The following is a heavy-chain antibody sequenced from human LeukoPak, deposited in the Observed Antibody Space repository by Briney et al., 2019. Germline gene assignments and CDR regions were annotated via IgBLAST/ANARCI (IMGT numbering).Heavy chain of an antibody. Sequence: GGSLRLSCTASGFTFSSFWMSWVRQAPGKGLEWVANINQDGSERYYVDSMKGRFTISRDNTKNSLYLHMNSLRAEDAAVYYCARDYYDSSGYYQSNYWGQGTLVTVSS. CDR2: INQDGSER. CDR3: ARDYYDSSGYYQSNY. CDR1: GFTFSSFW. J-gene: IGHJ4*02. D-gene: IGHD3-22*01. V-gene: IGHV3-7*03.